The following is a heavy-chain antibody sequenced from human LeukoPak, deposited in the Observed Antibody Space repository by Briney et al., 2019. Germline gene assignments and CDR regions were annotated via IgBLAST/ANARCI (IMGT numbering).Heavy chain of an antibody. CDR3: AIAIAPYKWDYAWFDP. V-gene: IGHV5-51*01. CDR1: GYTFTNYW. J-gene: IGHJ5*02. CDR2: ILPGDSNP. Sequence: GESLPISCKGTGYTFTNYWIGWVRQMPGKGLEWMGMILPGDSNPRYSPSFQGQVTFSADKSINTAYVQWSGLTASDTAIYYCAIAIAPYKWDYAWFDPWGQGTLVTVSS. D-gene: IGHD1-7*01.